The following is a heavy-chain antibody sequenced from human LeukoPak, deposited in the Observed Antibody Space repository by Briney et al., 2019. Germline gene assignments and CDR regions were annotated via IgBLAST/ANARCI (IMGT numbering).Heavy chain of an antibody. J-gene: IGHJ4*02. CDR2: ISSSSSYI. V-gene: IGHV3-21*01. CDR3: AKYKGVWGSYRYTSYFDY. CDR1: GFTFSSYS. Sequence: PGGSLRLSCAASGFTFSSYSMNWVRQAPGKGLEWVSSISSSSSYIYYADSVKGRFTISRDNSKNTLYLQMNSLRAEDTAVYYCAKYKGVWGSYRYTSYFDYWGQGTLVTVSS. D-gene: IGHD3-16*02.